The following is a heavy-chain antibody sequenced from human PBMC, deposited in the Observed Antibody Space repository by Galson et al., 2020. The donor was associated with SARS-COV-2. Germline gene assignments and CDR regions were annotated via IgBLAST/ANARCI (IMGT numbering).Heavy chain of an antibody. CDR2: IYYSGIT. V-gene: IGHV4-39*06. CDR1: GGSISSSSFY. D-gene: IGHD3-10*01. Sequence: SETLSLTCTVSGGSISSSSFYWGWIRQPPGKGLEWIGNIYYSGITYYNPSLKSRLTISVDTSKTQFPLKLNSVTAADTAVYYCATFRGGAGWLDPWGQGTLVTVTS. CDR3: ATFRGGAGWLDP. J-gene: IGHJ5*02.